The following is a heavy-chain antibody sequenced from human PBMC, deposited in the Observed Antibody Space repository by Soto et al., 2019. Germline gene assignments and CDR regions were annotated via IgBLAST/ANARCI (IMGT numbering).Heavy chain of an antibody. CDR3: ARGVYDFWSGTTGQDDY. CDR1: GYTFTSYD. V-gene: IGHV1-8*01. Sequence: ASVKVSCKASGYTFTSYDINWVRQATGQGLEWMGWMNPNSGNTGYAQKFQGRVTMTRNTSISTAYMELSSLRSEDTAVYYCARGVYDFWSGTTGQDDYWGQGTLVTVSS. J-gene: IGHJ4*02. D-gene: IGHD3-3*01. CDR2: MNPNSGNT.